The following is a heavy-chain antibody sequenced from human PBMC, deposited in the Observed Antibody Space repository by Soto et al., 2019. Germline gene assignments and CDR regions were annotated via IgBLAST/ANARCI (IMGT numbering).Heavy chain of an antibody. J-gene: IGHJ4*02. Sequence: EVQLLGSGGGLVRPDGSLRLSCAASGFTFSSYAMSWVRQTPGKGLEWVSAIKAGGDDTYYADSVKGRFTISRDNSKNILYLQMNSLTGEDTAMYYCKRDVVASSPPGADYWGQGTLVTVSS. CDR1: GFTFSSYA. D-gene: IGHD5-12*01. CDR2: IKAGGDDT. CDR3: KRDVVASSPPGADY. V-gene: IGHV3-23*01.